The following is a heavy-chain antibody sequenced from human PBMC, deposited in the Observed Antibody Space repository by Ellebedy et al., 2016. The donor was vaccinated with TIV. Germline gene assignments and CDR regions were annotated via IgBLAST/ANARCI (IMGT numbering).Heavy chain of an antibody. CDR3: ARDRVHYAHFDY. CDR2: ISYDGSNK. Sequence: GESLKISXAASGFIFSSYAMHWVRQAPGKGLEWVAVISYDGSNKDYADSVKGRFTISRDNSKNTLYLQMNSLRAEDTAVYYCARDRVHYAHFDYWGQGTLVTVSS. V-gene: IGHV3-30-3*01. J-gene: IGHJ4*02. CDR1: GFIFSSYA. D-gene: IGHD4-17*01.